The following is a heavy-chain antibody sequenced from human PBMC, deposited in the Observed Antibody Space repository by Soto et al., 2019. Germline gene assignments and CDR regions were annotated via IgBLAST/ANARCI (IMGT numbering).Heavy chain of an antibody. CDR1: GFTFSVYA. J-gene: IGHJ4*02. CDR2: ISGNGGST. Sequence: VGSLRLSCGASGFTFSVYAMTWVRQAPGKGLEWVSAISGNGGSTYYADSVKGRFTISRDNSKSTLHLQMNSLRVEDTAVYYCAKDRTFGPPLVRFDSWGQGTLVTVSS. CDR3: AKDRTFGPPLVRFDS. V-gene: IGHV3-23*01. D-gene: IGHD6-6*01.